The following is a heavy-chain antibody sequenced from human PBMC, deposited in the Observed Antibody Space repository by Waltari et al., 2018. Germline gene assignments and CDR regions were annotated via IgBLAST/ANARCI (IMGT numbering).Heavy chain of an antibody. J-gene: IGHJ3*02. V-gene: IGHV3-23*01. CDR1: GFTFGNSA. CDR3: AKVEGGIVTRYYALDI. D-gene: IGHD3-16*02. Sequence: EVQLLESGGGLVQPGGSLRLSCAASGFTFGNSALSWVRQAPGKGLEWISGISGSSSSTYYADSVKGWFTISRDNSKNTLYLQMNSLRVEDTAVYFCAKVEGGIVTRYYALDIWGQGTMVTVSS. CDR2: ISGSSSST.